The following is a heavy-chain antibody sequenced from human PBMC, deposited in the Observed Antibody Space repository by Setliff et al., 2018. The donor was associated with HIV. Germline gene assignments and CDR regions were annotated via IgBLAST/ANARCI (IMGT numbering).Heavy chain of an antibody. V-gene: IGHV3-7*01. D-gene: IGHD3-3*01. Sequence: LRLSCAASGFTFSNSWMTWVRQAPGKGLEWVANINQDGSETYYVDSVEGRFTISRDNAKNSLYLQMNSLRADDTAVYYCAKVRSGLDSWGQGTLVTVSS. CDR2: INQDGSET. CDR1: GFTFSNSW. CDR3: AKVRSGLDS. J-gene: IGHJ4*02.